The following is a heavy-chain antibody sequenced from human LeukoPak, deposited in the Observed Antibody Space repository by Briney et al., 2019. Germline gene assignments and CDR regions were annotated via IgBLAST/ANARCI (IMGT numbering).Heavy chain of an antibody. CDR1: GYTHTHYG. Sequence: GASVKVSCKASGYTHTHYGISWVRQAPGQGLEWMGWISAYTGNTNYAQKIQGRVTMTTDTSTSTAYMELRSLRSDDTAVYYCARRGGYSSGSGFSPYYFDYWGQGTLVTVSS. V-gene: IGHV1-18*01. CDR2: ISAYTGNT. CDR3: ARRGGYSSGSGFSPYYFDY. J-gene: IGHJ4*02. D-gene: IGHD2-15*01.